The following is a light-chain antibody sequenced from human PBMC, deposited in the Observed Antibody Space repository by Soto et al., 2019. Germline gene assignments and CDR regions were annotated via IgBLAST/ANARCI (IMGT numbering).Light chain of an antibody. Sequence: QSVLTQPRSVSGSPGQSVAISCTGTSIDVGGYDFVSWHQQHPGKAPKPIIYNVNKRPSGVTDRFSGSKSGNTASLTISGLQAEDEADYYCCSFADIYTYIFGTGTKVTVL. V-gene: IGLV2-11*01. CDR2: NVN. CDR1: SIDVGGYDF. J-gene: IGLJ1*01. CDR3: CSFADIYTYI.